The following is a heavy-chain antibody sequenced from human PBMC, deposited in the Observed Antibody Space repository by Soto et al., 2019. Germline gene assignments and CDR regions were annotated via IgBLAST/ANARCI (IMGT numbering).Heavy chain of an antibody. CDR2: IYYSGST. CDR1: GGSISSSSYY. D-gene: IGHD2-2*01. Sequence: SETLSLTCTVSGGSISSSSYYWGWIRQPPGKGLEWIGSIYYSGSTYYNPSLKSRVTISVDTSKNQFSLKLSSVTAADTAVYYCARQDRQSFNIVVVPAATFDPWGQGTLVTVSS. V-gene: IGHV4-39*01. J-gene: IGHJ5*02. CDR3: ARQDRQSFNIVVVPAATFDP.